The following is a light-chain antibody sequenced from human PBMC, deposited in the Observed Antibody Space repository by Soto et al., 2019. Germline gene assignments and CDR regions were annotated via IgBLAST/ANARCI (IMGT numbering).Light chain of an antibody. Sequence: EIVLTQSPATLSLSPGDSATLSCTASQDIRIFLAWYQQKPGQAPRLLIYNASQRATGIPARFSGSVSGTEFTLTITSLQSEDFAVYYCQQYNNWPLTFGGGTKVEI. CDR1: QDIRIF. V-gene: IGKV3D-15*01. CDR2: NAS. CDR3: QQYNNWPLT. J-gene: IGKJ4*01.